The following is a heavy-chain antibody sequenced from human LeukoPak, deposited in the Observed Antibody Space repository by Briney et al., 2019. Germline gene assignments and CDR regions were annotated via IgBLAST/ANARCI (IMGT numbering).Heavy chain of an antibody. D-gene: IGHD3-10*01. CDR3: ARSHMVRGIDY. CDR1: GDSISSYY. CDR2: IYYSGST. Sequence: SETLSLTCTVSGDSISSYYWTWIRQPPGKGLEWIGYIYYSGSTNYNPSLKSRVTISVDTSKNQFSLKLSSVTAADTAVYYCARSHMVRGIDYWGQGTLVTASS. J-gene: IGHJ4*02. V-gene: IGHV4-59*08.